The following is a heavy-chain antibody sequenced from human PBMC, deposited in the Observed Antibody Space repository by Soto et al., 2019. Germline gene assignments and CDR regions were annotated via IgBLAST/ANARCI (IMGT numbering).Heavy chain of an antibody. CDR1: GNTLPNYS. J-gene: IGHJ4*02. CDR2: INAGNGNT. CDR3: ARDRWDNGDFSFDY. D-gene: IGHD4-17*01. V-gene: IGHV1-3*01. Sequence: GSGKVSCQASGNTLPNYSIQLGRPAPGQRLEWMGWINAGNGNTKYSQKFQGRVTITRDTSASTAYMELSSLRSEDTAVYYCARDRWDNGDFSFDYWGQGTLVTVSS.